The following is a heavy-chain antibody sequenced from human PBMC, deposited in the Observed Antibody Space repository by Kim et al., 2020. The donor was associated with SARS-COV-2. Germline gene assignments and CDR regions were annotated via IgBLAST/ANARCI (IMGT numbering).Heavy chain of an antibody. CDR3: ASSTKSYDFWSV. D-gene: IGHD3-3*01. CDR2: IYFGGAT. V-gene: IGHV4-39*01. Sequence: SETLSLTCTVSGASVTSSYYYWGWVRQTPGKWLEWIGSIYFGGATYYNPSFKSRVTLSVDPSKNQFSLILNSVTAADTAIYYCASSTKSYDFWSVW. J-gene: IGHJ3*01. CDR1: GASVTSSYYY.